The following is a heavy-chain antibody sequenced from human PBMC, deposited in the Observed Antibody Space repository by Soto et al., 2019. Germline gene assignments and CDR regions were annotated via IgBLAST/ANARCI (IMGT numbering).Heavy chain of an antibody. V-gene: IGHV3-23*01. J-gene: IGHJ4*02. D-gene: IGHD1-26*01. Sequence: GGSLRLSCAASGLTFSSYAMNWVRQAPGKGLEWVSAISGSGGSTYYADSVKGRFTISRDNSKNTLYLQMNSLRAEDTAVYYCAKDRYVGATPYYFDYWGQGTLVTVSS. CDR3: AKDRYVGATPYYFDY. CDR2: ISGSGGST. CDR1: GLTFSSYA.